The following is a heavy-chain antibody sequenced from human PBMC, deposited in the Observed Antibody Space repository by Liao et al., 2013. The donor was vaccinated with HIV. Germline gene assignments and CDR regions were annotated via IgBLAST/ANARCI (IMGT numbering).Heavy chain of an antibody. J-gene: IGHJ4*02. V-gene: IGHV4-34*01. CDR2: IYYSGNT. CDR1: GGSFSGYY. CDR3: ARVRELGIAS. Sequence: QVRLDQWGEGLVRPSETLSLTCAVYGGSFSGYYWSWIRQPPGKGLEWIGSIYYSGNTYYNPSLKSRVTISVDTSKNQFSLILRSVTAADTAVYYCARVRELGIASWGQGTLVTISS. D-gene: IGHD7-27*01.